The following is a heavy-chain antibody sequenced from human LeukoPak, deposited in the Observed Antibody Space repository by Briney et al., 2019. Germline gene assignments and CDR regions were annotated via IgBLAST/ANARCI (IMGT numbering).Heavy chain of an antibody. J-gene: IGHJ4*02. CDR2: IKPNSGVT. V-gene: IGHV1-2*02. CDR3: ARGGRTTALDY. CDR1: GYTFATYF. D-gene: IGHD2/OR15-2a*01. Sequence: GASVKVSCKTSGYTFATYFMHWVRQAPGQGLEWMGYIKPNSGVTNYAQKFRGRVTMTWDTSISTAYIELSGLTSDDTAVYYCARGGRTTALDYWGQGTLVTVSS.